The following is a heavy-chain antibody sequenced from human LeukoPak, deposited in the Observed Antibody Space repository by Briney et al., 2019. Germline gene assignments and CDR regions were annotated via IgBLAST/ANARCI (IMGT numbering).Heavy chain of an antibody. Sequence: GGSLRLPCAASEFTFSNYWMSWVRQAPGKGLEWVANIKQDGSEKYYLDSVKGRFTISRDNAKQSLYLQMNSLRAEDTAVYYCARGYCSGGSCYAFDIWGQGTMVTVSS. V-gene: IGHV3-7*04. D-gene: IGHD2-15*01. CDR3: ARGYCSGGSCYAFDI. CDR2: IKQDGSEK. CDR1: EFTFSNYW. J-gene: IGHJ3*02.